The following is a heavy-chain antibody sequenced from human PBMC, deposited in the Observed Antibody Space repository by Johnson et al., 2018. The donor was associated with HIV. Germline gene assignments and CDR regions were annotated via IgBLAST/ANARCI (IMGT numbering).Heavy chain of an antibody. D-gene: IGHD6-13*01. Sequence: QMQLVESGGGVVQPGRSLRLSCAASGFTFSSYGMHWVRQAPGKGLEWVAVIWYDGSNKYYADSATGRFTISRDNSKNTLYLQMNSLRAEDTAVYYCAREPSIAAAGGDGAFDIWGRGTMLTVSS. V-gene: IGHV3-30*19. CDR2: IWYDGSNK. CDR3: AREPSIAAAGGDGAFDI. CDR1: GFTFSSYG. J-gene: IGHJ3*02.